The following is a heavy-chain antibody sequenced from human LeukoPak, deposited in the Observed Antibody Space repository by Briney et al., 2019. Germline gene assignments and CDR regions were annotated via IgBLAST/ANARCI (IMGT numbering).Heavy chain of an antibody. J-gene: IGHJ5*02. D-gene: IGHD3-22*01. CDR3: ARDKKVITSKVWFDP. Sequence: ASVKVSCTASGYTFTSYGISWVRQAPGQGLEWMGWISAYNGNTNYAQKLQGRVTMTTDTSTSTAYMELRSLRSDDTAVYYCARDKKVITSKVWFDPWGQGTLVTVSS. V-gene: IGHV1-18*01. CDR2: ISAYNGNT. CDR1: GYTFTSYG.